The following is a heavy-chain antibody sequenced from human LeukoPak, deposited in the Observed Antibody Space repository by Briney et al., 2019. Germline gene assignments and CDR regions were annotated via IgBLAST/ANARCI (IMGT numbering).Heavy chain of an antibody. CDR2: IIPIFGTA. CDR3: ARSHRIMITFGGVIGAPYFDY. Sequence: SVKVSCKASGGTFSSYAISWVRQAPGQGLEWMGGIIPIFGTANYAQKFQGRVTMTRDTSISTAYMELSRLRSDDTAVYYCARSHRIMITFGGVIGAPYFDYWGQGTLVTVSS. CDR1: GGTFSSYA. D-gene: IGHD3-16*02. J-gene: IGHJ4*02. V-gene: IGHV1-69*05.